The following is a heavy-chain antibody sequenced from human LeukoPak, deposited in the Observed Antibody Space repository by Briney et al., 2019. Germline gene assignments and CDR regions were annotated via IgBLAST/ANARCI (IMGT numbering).Heavy chain of an antibody. Sequence: GGSLRLSCAASGFTFSSYWMTWVRQAPGKGLEWVANIREDGSERRYVDSVKGRFTISRDNAQNSVYLQMNSLRVEDTAVYYCVRDGGVSGYDLLDYWGQGTLVTVSS. V-gene: IGHV3-7*01. J-gene: IGHJ4*02. D-gene: IGHD5-12*01. CDR2: IREDGSER. CDR1: GFTFSSYW. CDR3: VRDGGVSGYDLLDY.